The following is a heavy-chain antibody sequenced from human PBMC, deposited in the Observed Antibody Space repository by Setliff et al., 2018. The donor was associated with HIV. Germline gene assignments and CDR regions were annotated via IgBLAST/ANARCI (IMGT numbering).Heavy chain of an antibody. V-gene: IGHV4-31*03. D-gene: IGHD3-3*01. CDR1: GGSISSGGYY. CDR2: IYYSGTT. Sequence: PSETLSLTCTVSGGSISSGGYYWSWIRQHPEKGLEWISYIYYSGTTTYNPSLRSRVTISIDTSLNPFSLKVNSVTAADTAVYYCASSTRKSFDFWTDSRTTYPPYYFDYWGQGTLVTVSS. J-gene: IGHJ4*02. CDR3: ASSTRKSFDFWTDSRTTYPPYYFDY.